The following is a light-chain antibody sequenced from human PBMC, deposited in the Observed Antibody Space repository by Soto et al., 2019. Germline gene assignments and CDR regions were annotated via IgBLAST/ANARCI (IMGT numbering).Light chain of an antibody. CDR2: GAS. J-gene: IGKJ1*01. CDR1: QSVGSY. Sequence: EIVLTQSPATLSLSPGERATLSCRASQSVGSYLVWYQQKPGQAPRLLIYGASNRATGIPARFSGSGSGTDFTLTISSLEPEDFAVYYCQQRSNWPPWTFGQGTKVEIK. V-gene: IGKV3-11*01. CDR3: QQRSNWPPWT.